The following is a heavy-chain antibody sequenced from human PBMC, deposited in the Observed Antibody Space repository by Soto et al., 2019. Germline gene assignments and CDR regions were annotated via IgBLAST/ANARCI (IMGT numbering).Heavy chain of an antibody. D-gene: IGHD4-17*01. CDR2: ISAYNGNT. V-gene: IGHV1-18*01. CDR3: ARGPTTVTTSDALAI. Sequence: GASVKVSCKASGYTFTSYGISWGRQAPGQGLEWMGWISAYNGNTNYAQKLQGRVTMTTDTSTSTAYMELRSLRSDDTAVYYCARGPTTVTTSDALAIRAQGTTVPVSS. CDR1: GYTFTSYG. J-gene: IGHJ3*02.